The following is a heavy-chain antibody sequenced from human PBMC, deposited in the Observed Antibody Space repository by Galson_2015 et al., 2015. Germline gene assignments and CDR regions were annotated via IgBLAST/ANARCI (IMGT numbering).Heavy chain of an antibody. CDR1: GGSFSGYY. J-gene: IGHJ6*02. Sequence: SETLSLTCAVYGGSFSGYYWSWIRQPPGEGLEWIGEINHSGSTNYNPSLKSRVTISVDTSKNQFSLKLSSVTAADTAVYYCASSWAWFGDGTGMDVWGQGTTVTVSS. D-gene: IGHD3-10*01. CDR3: ASSWAWFGDGTGMDV. V-gene: IGHV4-34*01. CDR2: INHSGST.